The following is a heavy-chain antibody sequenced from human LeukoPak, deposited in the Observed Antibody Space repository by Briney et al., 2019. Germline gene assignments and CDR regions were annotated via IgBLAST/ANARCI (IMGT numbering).Heavy chain of an antibody. D-gene: IGHD6-19*01. CDR3: ARLPDVSGWPFDY. CDR2: IRYSGRI. Sequence: SETLSLTCTASDDSISRDFWTWIRQPPGKGLEWVGYIRYSGRIEYNPSLKSRVTISIQTSKNQFSLKLTSVTAADTAIYYCARLPDVSGWPFDYWGQGILVTVSS. J-gene: IGHJ4*02. CDR1: DDSISRDF. V-gene: IGHV4-59*01.